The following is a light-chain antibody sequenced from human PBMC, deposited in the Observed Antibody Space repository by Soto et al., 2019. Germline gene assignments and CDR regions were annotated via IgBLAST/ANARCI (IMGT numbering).Light chain of an antibody. CDR3: QSYDSSLSGSV. J-gene: IGLJ3*02. Sequence: QSVLTQPPSVSGAPGQRVTISCTGSSSNIGAGYDVHWYQQLPGTAPKLLIYGNSNRPSGVPDRFSGSKSGTSASLAITGLQAEDDVDYYCQSYDSSLSGSVFGGGTKHTVL. CDR1: SSNIGAGYD. V-gene: IGLV1-40*01. CDR2: GNS.